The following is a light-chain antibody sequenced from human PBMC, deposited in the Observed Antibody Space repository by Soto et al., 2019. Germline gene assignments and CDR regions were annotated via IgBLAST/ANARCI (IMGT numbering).Light chain of an antibody. CDR1: QSVSNNY. CDR2: GAS. CDR3: QRYGSSPPHT. J-gene: IGKJ2*01. V-gene: IGKV3-20*01. Sequence: EIVLTQSPGTLSLSPGEGATLSCRASQSVSNNYLAWYQQKPGQAPRLLISGASSRATGIPDGFSGSGSGTDFTLTISRLESEDFAVYYCQRYGSSPPHTFGQGTKLEIK.